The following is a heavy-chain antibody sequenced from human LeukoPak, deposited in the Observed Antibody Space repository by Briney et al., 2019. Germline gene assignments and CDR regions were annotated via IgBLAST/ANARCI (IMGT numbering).Heavy chain of an antibody. V-gene: IGHV4-59*01. CDR3: ARGCSAGTPHNWFDP. Sequence: PSETLSLTRTVSGGSISGYYWSWIRQPPGKGLEWIGYIYYSGSTNYNPSLKSRVTISVDTSKNQFSLKLSSVTAADTAVYYCARGCSAGTPHNWFDPWGQGTLVTVSS. J-gene: IGHJ5*02. CDR1: GGSISGYY. CDR2: IYYSGST. D-gene: IGHD6-13*01.